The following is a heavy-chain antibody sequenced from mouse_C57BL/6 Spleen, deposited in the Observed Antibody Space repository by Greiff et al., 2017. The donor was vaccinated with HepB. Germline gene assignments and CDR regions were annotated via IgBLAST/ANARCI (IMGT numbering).Heavy chain of an antibody. D-gene: IGHD2-1*01. CDR2: IDPEDGET. V-gene: IGHV14-2*01. CDR1: GFNIKDYY. Sequence: VQLQQSGAELVKPGASVKLSCTASGFNIKDYYMHWVKQRTEQGLEWIGRIDPEDGETKYDPKFKGKATMTAETSSNTAYLQLSSLTSEDTAVYYCGRARNYVAMDYWGQGTSVNV. CDR3: GRARNYVAMDY. J-gene: IGHJ4*01.